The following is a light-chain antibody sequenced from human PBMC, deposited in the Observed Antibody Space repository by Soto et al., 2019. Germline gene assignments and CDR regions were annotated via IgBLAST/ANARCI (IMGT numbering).Light chain of an antibody. CDR3: QQYNNWPWT. J-gene: IGKJ1*01. CDR1: QSVDND. Sequence: EIVMTQSPATLSVSPGDGATLSCRASQSVDNDLAWYQQKPGQPPRLLIYGASSRATGIPDRFSGSGSGTDFTLTISSLQSEDFAVYYCQQYNNWPWTFGQGTKVDI. V-gene: IGKV3D-15*01. CDR2: GAS.